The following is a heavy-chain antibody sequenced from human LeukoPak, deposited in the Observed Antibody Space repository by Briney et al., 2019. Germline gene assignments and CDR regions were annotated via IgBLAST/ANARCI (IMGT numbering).Heavy chain of an antibody. CDR1: GGSISSGGYY. CDR2: IYYSGST. J-gene: IGHJ5*02. Sequence: SETLSLTCTVSGGSISSGGYYWSWIRQHPGKGLEWIGYIYYSGSTYYNPSLKSRVTISVGTSKNQFSLKLSSVTAADTAVYYCARDRLGEGGFFGARGNWFDPWGQGTLVTVSS. D-gene: IGHD3-3*01. V-gene: IGHV4-31*03. CDR3: ARDRLGEGGFFGARGNWFDP.